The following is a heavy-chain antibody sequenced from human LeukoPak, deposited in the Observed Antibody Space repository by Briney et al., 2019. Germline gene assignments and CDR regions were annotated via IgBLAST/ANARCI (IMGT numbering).Heavy chain of an antibody. D-gene: IGHD1-14*01. CDR2: ISSDGSNK. CDR3: ARNREPDLSYFDY. J-gene: IGHJ4*02. V-gene: IGHV3-30*04. CDR1: GFTFSSYV. Sequence: PGRSLRLSCAASGFTFSSYVIHWVRQAPGKGLEWLVVISSDGSNKYYADSVKGRFTISRDNSKNTLYLQMNSLRAEDTAVYYCARNREPDLSYFDYWGQGTLVTVSS.